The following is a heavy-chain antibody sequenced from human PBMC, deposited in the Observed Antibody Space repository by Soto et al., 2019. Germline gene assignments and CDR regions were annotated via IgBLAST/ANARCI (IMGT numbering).Heavy chain of an antibody. D-gene: IGHD6-19*01. CDR3: ARKEGISDWHAFDY. CDR1: GYTFTDYG. Sequence: ASVKVSCKASGYTFTDYGISWVRQAPGQGLEWMGWISTYNGNTIYAQKIQGRVTMTTDTSTSTAYVELRSLRSDDTAVYYCARKEGISDWHAFDYWGQGTLVTVSS. CDR2: ISTYNGNT. J-gene: IGHJ4*02. V-gene: IGHV1-18*04.